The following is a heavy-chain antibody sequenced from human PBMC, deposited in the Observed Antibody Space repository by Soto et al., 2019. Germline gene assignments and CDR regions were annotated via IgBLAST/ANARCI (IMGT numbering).Heavy chain of an antibody. CDR3: ASPSIAVAGTDAFDI. CDR1: GDSISSTFW. Sequence: SETLSLTCAVSGDSISSTFWWTWVRQSPGKGLEWIGGVYYTGSTYYNPSLKSRVTISVDTSKNQFSLKLSSVTAADTAVYYCASPSIAVAGTDAFDIWGQGTMVTVSS. V-gene: IGHV4-4*02. CDR2: VYYTGST. J-gene: IGHJ3*02. D-gene: IGHD6-19*01.